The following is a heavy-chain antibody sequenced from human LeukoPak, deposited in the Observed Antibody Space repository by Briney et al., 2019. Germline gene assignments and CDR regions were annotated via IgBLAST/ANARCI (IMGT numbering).Heavy chain of an antibody. Sequence: ASVKVSCKASGGTFSSYAISWVRQAPGQGLEWMGRIIPIFGTANYAQKLQGRVTMTTDTSTSTAYMELRSLRSDDTAVYYCARVWENYYFDYWGQGTLVTVSS. J-gene: IGHJ4*02. D-gene: IGHD1-26*01. V-gene: IGHV1-69*05. CDR3: ARVWENYYFDY. CDR1: GGTFSSYA. CDR2: IIPIFGTA.